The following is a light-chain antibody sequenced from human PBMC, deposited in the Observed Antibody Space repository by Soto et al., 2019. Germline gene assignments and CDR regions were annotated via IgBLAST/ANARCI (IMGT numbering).Light chain of an antibody. J-gene: IGLJ3*02. CDR2: DVS. CDR1: SSDVGTYDF. Sequence: QSVLTQPRSVSGSPGQSVTISCTGTSSDVGTYDFVSWYQQHPGKAPRLMIFDVSERPSGVPDRFSGSKSGNTASLTVSGLQAEDEADYYCSSYAGRNTWVFGGGTKLTVL. V-gene: IGLV2-11*01. CDR3: SSYAGRNTWV.